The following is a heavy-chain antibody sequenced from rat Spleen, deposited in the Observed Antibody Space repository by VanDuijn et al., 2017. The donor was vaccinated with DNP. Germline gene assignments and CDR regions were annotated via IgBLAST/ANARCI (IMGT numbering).Heavy chain of an antibody. CDR3: ASTQYSGDVNWFAY. J-gene: IGHJ3*01. V-gene: IGHV3-1*01. CDR1: GYSITSNY. D-gene: IGHD1-1*01. CDR2: INYSGST. Sequence: EVQLQESGPGLVKPSQSLSLTCSVTGYSITSNYWGWIRQFPGNKMEWIGHINYSGSTSYNPSLKSRISITRDTSKNQFFLQLNSVTTEDTATYYCASTQYSGDVNWFAYWGQGTLVTVSS.